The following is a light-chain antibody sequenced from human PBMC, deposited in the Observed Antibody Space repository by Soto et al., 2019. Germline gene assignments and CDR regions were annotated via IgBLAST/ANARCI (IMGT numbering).Light chain of an antibody. CDR2: GAS. Sequence: EIVMTQSPATLSVSPGERVTLSCRASQFISNSLAWYQQRPGQPPRLLIYGASTRAAGISARFSGSGSGTEFTLTISSLQSEDFAVYYCQQSSNWPRTFGQGTKVEIK. CDR1: QFISNS. V-gene: IGKV3-15*01. J-gene: IGKJ1*01. CDR3: QQSSNWPRT.